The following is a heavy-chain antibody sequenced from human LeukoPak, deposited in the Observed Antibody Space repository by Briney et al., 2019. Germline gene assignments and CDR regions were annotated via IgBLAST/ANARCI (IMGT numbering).Heavy chain of an antibody. Sequence: KSSETLSLTCTVSDGSISSYYWSWIRQPAGKGLEWIGRIYTSGSTNYNPSLKSRVTMSVDTSKNQFSLKLSSVTAADTAVYYCARCIAAAGPNYYGMDVWGQGTTVTVSS. V-gene: IGHV4-4*07. CDR3: ARCIAAAGPNYYGMDV. D-gene: IGHD6-13*01. J-gene: IGHJ6*02. CDR2: IYTSGST. CDR1: DGSISSYY.